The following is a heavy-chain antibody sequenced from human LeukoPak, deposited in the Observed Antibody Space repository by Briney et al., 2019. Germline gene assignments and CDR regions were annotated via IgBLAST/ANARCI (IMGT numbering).Heavy chain of an antibody. D-gene: IGHD4-17*01. V-gene: IGHV3-23*01. CDR3: AKEGTDYGDYPYFFDY. J-gene: IGHJ4*02. CDR2: ISHRGVST. CDR1: GFSFDSYA. Sequence: PGGSLRLSCSASGFSFDSYAMSWVRQAPGKGVEWVAHISHRGVSTYYADSVKGRFTISRDNSKNTLFLQMDSLSADDTGVYYCAKEGTDYGDYPYFFDYWGQGTLVTVSS.